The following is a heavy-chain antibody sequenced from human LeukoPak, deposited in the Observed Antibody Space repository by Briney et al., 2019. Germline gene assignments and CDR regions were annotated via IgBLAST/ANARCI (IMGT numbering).Heavy chain of an antibody. CDR3: ARIGYSSSSFDY. CDR1: GFTFDDYA. J-gene: IGHJ4*02. V-gene: IGHV3-43*02. Sequence: GGSLRLSCAASGFTFDDYAMHWVRQAPGKGLEWVSLISGDGGSTYYADSVKGRFTISRDNSKNSLYLQMNSLRDEDTAVYYCARIGYSSSSFDYWGQGTLVTVSS. CDR2: ISGDGGST. D-gene: IGHD6-6*01.